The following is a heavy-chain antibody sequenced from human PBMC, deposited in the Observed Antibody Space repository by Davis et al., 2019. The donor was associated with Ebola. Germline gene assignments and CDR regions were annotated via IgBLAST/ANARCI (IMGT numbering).Heavy chain of an antibody. V-gene: IGHV3-21*01. D-gene: IGHD3-10*01. CDR1: GFTFSSYS. CDR3: ARDLGVWVGHPHDY. CDR2: ISSSSSYI. J-gene: IGHJ4*02. Sequence: GESLKISCAASGFTFSSYSMNWVRQAPGKGLEWVSSISSSSSYIYYADSVKGRFTISRDNAKNSLYLQMNSLRAEDTAVYYCARDLGVWVGHPHDYWGQGTLGTVSS.